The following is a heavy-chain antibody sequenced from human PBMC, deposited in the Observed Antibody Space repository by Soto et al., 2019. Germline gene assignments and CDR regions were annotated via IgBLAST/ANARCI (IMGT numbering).Heavy chain of an antibody. V-gene: IGHV3-30*18. CDR1: GFTFSSYG. Sequence: GGSLRLSCATSGFTFSSYGMHWVRQAPGKGPEWVAVISHDESNKYYADSVKGRFTISRDNSKNTLYLQMNSLRAEDMAVYYCAKGSTQKSLRTFDYWGQGTLVTVSS. CDR3: AKGSTQKSLRTFDY. D-gene: IGHD3-3*01. CDR2: ISHDESNK. J-gene: IGHJ4*02.